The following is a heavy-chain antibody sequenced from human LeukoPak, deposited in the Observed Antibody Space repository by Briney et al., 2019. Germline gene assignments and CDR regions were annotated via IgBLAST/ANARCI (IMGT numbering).Heavy chain of an antibody. CDR2: ISGSGGST. D-gene: IGHD1-26*01. CDR1: GFTFSSYA. Sequence: PGGSLRLSCAASGFTFSSYAMSWVRQAPGKGLEWVSAISGSGGSTYYADSVKGRFTISRDNSKNTLYLQMNSLRAEDTAVYYCARGKVGAQKGSYYYGMDVWGQGTTVTVSS. V-gene: IGHV3-23*01. J-gene: IGHJ6*02. CDR3: ARGKVGAQKGSYYYGMDV.